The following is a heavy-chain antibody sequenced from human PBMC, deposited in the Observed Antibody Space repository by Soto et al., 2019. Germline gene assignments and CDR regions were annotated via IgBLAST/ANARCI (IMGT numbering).Heavy chain of an antibody. CDR3: AKDREGIAARHYYYYYMDV. J-gene: IGHJ6*03. CDR2: ISXSGGST. V-gene: IGHV3-23*01. D-gene: IGHD6-6*01. CDR1: GFTFSSYA. Sequence: GGSLRLSCAASGFTFSSYAMSWVRQAPGKGLEWVSAISXSGGSTYYADSVKGRFTISRDNSKNTLYLQMNSLRAEDXXXYYCAKDREGIAARHYYYYYMDVWGKGTTVTVSS.